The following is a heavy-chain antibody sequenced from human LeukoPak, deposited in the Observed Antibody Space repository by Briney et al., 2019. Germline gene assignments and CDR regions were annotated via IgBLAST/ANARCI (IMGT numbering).Heavy chain of an antibody. CDR2: MYYSGST. CDR3: ARQYCDSSGYYPWYFDY. Sequence: RSSETLSRTCTVSGGSFTSSTYYWGWIRQPPGKGLEWIGSMYYSGSTYYNQSLKSRLIISVDTSTNQFSLKLTSVTAADTAMYYCARQYCDSSGYYPWYFDYWGQGTLVTVSS. V-gene: IGHV4-39*01. CDR1: GGSFTSSTYY. J-gene: IGHJ4*02. D-gene: IGHD3-22*01.